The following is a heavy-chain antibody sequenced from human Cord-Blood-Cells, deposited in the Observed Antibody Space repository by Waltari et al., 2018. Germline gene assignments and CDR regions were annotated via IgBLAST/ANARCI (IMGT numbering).Heavy chain of an antibody. CDR3: ARLPSPRDYYGSGSPNWFDP. J-gene: IGHJ5*02. Sequence: QVQLQQWGAGLLKPSETLSLTCAVYGGSFSGYYWSWIRQPPGKGLEWIGEINHSGSTNYNPSLKSRVTISVDTSKNQFSLKRSSVTAADTAVYYCARLPSPRDYYGSGSPNWFDPWGQGTLVTVSS. V-gene: IGHV4-34*01. D-gene: IGHD3-10*01. CDR1: GGSFSGYY. CDR2: INHSGST.